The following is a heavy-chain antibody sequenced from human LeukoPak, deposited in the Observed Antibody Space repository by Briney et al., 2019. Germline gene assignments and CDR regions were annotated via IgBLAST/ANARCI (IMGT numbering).Heavy chain of an antibody. J-gene: IGHJ5*02. CDR3: ARARQQLLNWFDP. V-gene: IGHV1-69*13. CDR2: IIPIFGTA. CDR1: GGTFSSYA. D-gene: IGHD6-13*01. Sequence: GASVKVSCKASGGTFSSYAISWVRQAPGQGLEWMGGIIPIFGTANYAQKFQGRVTIAADESTSTAYMELSSLRSEDTAVYYCARARQQLLNWFDPWGQGTLVTVSS.